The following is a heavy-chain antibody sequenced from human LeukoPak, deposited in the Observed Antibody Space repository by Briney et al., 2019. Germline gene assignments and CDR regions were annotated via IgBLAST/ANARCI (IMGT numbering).Heavy chain of an antibody. Sequence: PGGSLRLSCAASGFTFDDYAMHWVRQALGKGLEWVSGISWNSGSIGYADSAKGRFTISRDNAKNSLYLQMNSLRAEDTALYYCAKDIATGNRLYYFDYWGQGTLVTVSS. V-gene: IGHV3-9*01. CDR3: AKDIATGNRLYYFDY. D-gene: IGHD1-14*01. J-gene: IGHJ4*02. CDR2: ISWNSGSI. CDR1: GFTFDDYA.